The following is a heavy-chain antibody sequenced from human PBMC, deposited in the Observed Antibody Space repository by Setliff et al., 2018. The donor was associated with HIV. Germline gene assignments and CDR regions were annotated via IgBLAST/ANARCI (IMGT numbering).Heavy chain of an antibody. CDR1: GYIFIRYY. V-gene: IGHV1-2*02. D-gene: IGHD3-3*01. Sequence: WASVKVSCKTSGYIFIRYYIFWVRQAPGQGLEWMGNINPHTGVTKYAEKFQGRVTMTRDTSINTIYMELSRLRPDDTAVYYCARDLRDGFEEWFSTLDDGMDVWGQGTTVTVSS. CDR2: INPHTGVT. CDR3: ARDLRDGFEEWFSTLDDGMDV. J-gene: IGHJ6*02.